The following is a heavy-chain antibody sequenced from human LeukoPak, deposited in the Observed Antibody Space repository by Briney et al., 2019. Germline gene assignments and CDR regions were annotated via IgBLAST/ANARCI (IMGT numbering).Heavy chain of an antibody. V-gene: IGHV1-46*01. CDR2: INPSGGST. CDR3: ATDYGGNSGWFDP. J-gene: IGHJ5*02. D-gene: IGHD4-23*01. Sequence: ASVKVSCKASGYTFTSYYMHWVRQAPGQGLEWMGIINPSGGSTSYAQKFQGWVTMTRDTSISTAYMELSRLRSDDTAVYYCATDYGGNSGWFDPWGQGTLVTVSS. CDR1: GYTFTSYY.